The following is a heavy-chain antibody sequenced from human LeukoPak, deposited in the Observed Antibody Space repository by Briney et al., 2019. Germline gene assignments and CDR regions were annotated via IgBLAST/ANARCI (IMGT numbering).Heavy chain of an antibody. J-gene: IGHJ5*02. V-gene: IGHV4-34*01. Sequence: PSETLSLTCAVYGGSFSGYYWSWIRQPPGKGLEWIGEINHSGSTNYNPSLKSRVTISVDTSKNQFSLKLSSVTAADTAVYYCAGRPVNNRFDPWGQGTLVTVSS. D-gene: IGHD1-26*01. CDR3: AGRPVNNRFDP. CDR1: GGSFSGYY. CDR2: INHSGST.